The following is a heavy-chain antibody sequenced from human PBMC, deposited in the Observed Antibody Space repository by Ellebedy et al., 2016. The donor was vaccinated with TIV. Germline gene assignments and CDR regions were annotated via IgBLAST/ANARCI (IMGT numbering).Heavy chain of an antibody. CDR2: IKSKTDGGTT. Sequence: GGSLRLXCAASGFTFSNAWMSWVRQAPGKGLEWVGRIKSKTDGGTTDYAAPVKGRFTISRDDSKNTLYLQMNSLKTEDTAVYYCTPMATGYYYYMDVWGKGTTVTVSS. J-gene: IGHJ6*03. CDR3: TPMATGYYYYMDV. CDR1: GFTFSNAW. D-gene: IGHD3-10*01. V-gene: IGHV3-15*01.